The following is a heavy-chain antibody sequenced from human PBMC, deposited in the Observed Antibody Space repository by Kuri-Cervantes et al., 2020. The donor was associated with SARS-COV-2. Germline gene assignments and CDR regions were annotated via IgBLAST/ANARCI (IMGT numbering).Heavy chain of an antibody. CDR1: GGSFSGYY. Sequence: SETLSLTCAVYGGSFSGYYWSWIRQPPGKGLEWIGEINHSGSTNYNPSLKSRVTISVDTSKNQFSLKLSSVTAADTAVYYCARGSGRIITIFGVAKKGNWFDPWGQGTLVTVSS. CDR3: ARGSGRIITIFGVAKKGNWFDP. V-gene: IGHV4-34*01. CDR2: INHSGST. D-gene: IGHD3-3*01. J-gene: IGHJ5*02.